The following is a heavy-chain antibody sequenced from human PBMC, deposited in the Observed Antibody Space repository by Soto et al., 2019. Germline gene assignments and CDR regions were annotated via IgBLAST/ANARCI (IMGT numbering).Heavy chain of an antibody. J-gene: IGHJ6*02. CDR2: IIDSGDKT. CDR1: GFTFSTYA. V-gene: IGHV3-23*01. Sequence: EVRLLESGGGLVQPGGSLRLSCAVSGFTFSTYAMSWVRQAPGKGLEWVSGIIDSGDKTYYADSVKGRFAISRDNSKNTLYLQVNSLRAEDTAVYYCVRGGVRGATYYYYGMDVWGQGTTVTVSS. CDR3: VRGGVRGATYYYYGMDV. D-gene: IGHD3-10*01.